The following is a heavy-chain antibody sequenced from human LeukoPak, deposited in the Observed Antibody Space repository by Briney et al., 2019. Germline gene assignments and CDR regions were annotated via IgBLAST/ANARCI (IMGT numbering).Heavy chain of an antibody. D-gene: IGHD5-12*01. Sequence: GGSLRLSCAASGFTFSSYSMNWVRQAPGKGLEWVSSISSSSSYIYYADSVKGRFTISRDNAKNTLYLQMNSLRAEDTAVYYCATTWISTDAFDIWGQGTMVTVSS. V-gene: IGHV3-21*04. CDR3: ATTWISTDAFDI. CDR1: GFTFSSYS. CDR2: ISSSSSYI. J-gene: IGHJ3*02.